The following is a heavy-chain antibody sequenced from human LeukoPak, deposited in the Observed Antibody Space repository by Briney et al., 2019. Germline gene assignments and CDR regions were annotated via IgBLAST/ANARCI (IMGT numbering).Heavy chain of an antibody. CDR3: ARSVGVKGYLRFDY. D-gene: IGHD3-22*01. CDR1: GYTFTSYD. CDR2: MNPNSGNT. J-gene: IGHJ4*02. V-gene: IGHV1-8*01. Sequence: ASVKVSCKASGYTFTSYDINWVRQATGQGLEWMGWMNPNSGNTGYAQKFQGRVTMTRNTSMSTAYMELSSLRSEDTAVYYCARSVGVKGYLRFDYWGQGTLVTVSS.